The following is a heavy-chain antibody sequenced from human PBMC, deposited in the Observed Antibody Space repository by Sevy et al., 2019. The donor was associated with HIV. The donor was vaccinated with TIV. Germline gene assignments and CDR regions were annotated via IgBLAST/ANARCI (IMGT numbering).Heavy chain of an antibody. V-gene: IGHV3-49*04. CDR2: IRSKAYGGTT. J-gene: IGHJ4*02. D-gene: IGHD3-22*01. Sequence: GGSLRLSCTASGFTFGDYAMSWVRQAPGKGLEWVGFIRSKAYGGTTEYAASVKGRFTISRDDSKSIAYLQMNGLKTEDTAVYYCTRAARYYYDSSGINYFDYWGQGTLVTVSS. CDR1: GFTFGDYA. CDR3: TRAARYYYDSSGINYFDY.